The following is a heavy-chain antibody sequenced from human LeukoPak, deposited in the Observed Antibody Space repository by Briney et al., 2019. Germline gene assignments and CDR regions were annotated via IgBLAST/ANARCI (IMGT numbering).Heavy chain of an antibody. J-gene: IGHJ4*02. D-gene: IGHD2-15*01. CDR1: GGSFSGYY. Sequence: SETLSLTCAVYGGSFSGYYWSWIRQPPGKGLEWIGEINHSGSTNYNPSLKSRVTISVDTSKNQFSLKLSSVTAADTAVYYCARGFCSGGTCGFGYWGQGTQVTVSS. CDR2: INHSGST. V-gene: IGHV4-34*01. CDR3: ARGFCSGGTCGFGY.